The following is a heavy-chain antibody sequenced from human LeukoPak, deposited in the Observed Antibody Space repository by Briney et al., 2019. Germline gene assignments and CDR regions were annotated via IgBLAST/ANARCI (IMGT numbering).Heavy chain of an antibody. CDR2: IKEDGSKK. CDR1: GFTFSRHW. V-gene: IGHV3-7*03. Sequence: PGGSLRLSCAASGFTFSRHWMTWVRQAPGKGLEWVANIKEDGSKKNYVDSVKGRFTISRDNAKNSVYLQMNSLRAEDTAVYHCATPLDYYDSSGYHQGGDWGQGTLVTVSS. D-gene: IGHD3-22*01. CDR3: ATPLDYYDSSGYHQGGD. J-gene: IGHJ4*02.